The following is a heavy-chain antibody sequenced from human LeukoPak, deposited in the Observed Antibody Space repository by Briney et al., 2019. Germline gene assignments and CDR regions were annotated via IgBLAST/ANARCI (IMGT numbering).Heavy chain of an antibody. CDR2: IFGGGGT. V-gene: IGHV3-53*01. CDR1: GFTVSSNY. Sequence: PGGSLRLSCAAFGFTVSSNYMRWVRQAPGKGLEWVSVIFGGGGTYYGDSVRGRFTISRDNSKNTLYLQMNSLRAEDTAVYYCARGSLWLQLDYWGQGTLVTVSS. J-gene: IGHJ4*02. CDR3: ARGSLWLQLDY. D-gene: IGHD5-24*01.